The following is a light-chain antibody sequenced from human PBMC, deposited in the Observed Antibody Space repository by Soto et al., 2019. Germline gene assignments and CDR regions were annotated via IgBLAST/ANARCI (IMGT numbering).Light chain of an antibody. Sequence: DFQMTQSPSSLSASVGDRVTITCQASQDISNYLNWYQQRPGKAPKLLIYDASNSETGVPSRFSGSGSGTDFTFTISSLQPEDIATYYCQQYDNLFTFGPGTKVDIK. V-gene: IGKV1-33*01. J-gene: IGKJ3*01. CDR1: QDISNY. CDR3: QQYDNLFT. CDR2: DAS.